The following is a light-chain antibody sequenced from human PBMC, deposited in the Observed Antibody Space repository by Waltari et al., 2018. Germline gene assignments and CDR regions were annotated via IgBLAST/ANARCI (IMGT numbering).Light chain of an antibody. Sequence: DIKMTQSPSSLSAPVEARSTITCRASQSITMYLNWYQQKAGKAPKLLIYAASILQSGVPSRFSGSGSGTDFTLTISNLQPEDFATYFCQQTYSSPRFGPGTKVDFK. CDR1: QSITMY. CDR2: AAS. J-gene: IGKJ3*01. V-gene: IGKV1-39*01. CDR3: QQTYSSPR.